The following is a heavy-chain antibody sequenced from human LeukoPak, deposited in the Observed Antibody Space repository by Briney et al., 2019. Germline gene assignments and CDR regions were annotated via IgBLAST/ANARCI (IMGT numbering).Heavy chain of an antibody. CDR3: ARSPPDMEEYYFDY. D-gene: IGHD3-9*01. J-gene: IGHJ4*02. CDR1: GGSFSGYY. Sequence: PSETLSLTCAVYGGSFSGYYWSWIRQPPGKGLEWIGEINHSGSTNYNPSLKSRVTISADTSKNQFSLKLSSVTAADTAVYYCARSPPDMEEYYFDYWGQGTLVTVSS. CDR2: INHSGST. V-gene: IGHV4-34*01.